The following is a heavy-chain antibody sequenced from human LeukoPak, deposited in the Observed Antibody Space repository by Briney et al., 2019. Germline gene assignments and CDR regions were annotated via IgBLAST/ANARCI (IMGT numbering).Heavy chain of an antibody. J-gene: IGHJ4*02. CDR2: INHSGST. V-gene: IGHV4-34*01. CDR3: ARDYRVTIFGVVIKPPGYFDY. D-gene: IGHD3-3*01. Sequence: PSETLSLTCAVSGGSISSGGYSWSWIRQPPGKGLEWIGEINHSGSTNYNPPLKSRVTISVDTSKNQFSLKLSSVTAADTAVYYCARDYRVTIFGVVIKPPGYFDYWGQGTLVTVSS. CDR1: GGSISSGGYS.